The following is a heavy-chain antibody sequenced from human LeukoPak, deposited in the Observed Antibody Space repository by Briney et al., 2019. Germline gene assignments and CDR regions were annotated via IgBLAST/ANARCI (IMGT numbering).Heavy chain of an antibody. CDR2: IYYSGST. V-gene: IGHV4-59*01. Sequence: PSETLSLTCTVSGGSISSYYWSWIRQPPGKGLEWIGYIYYSGSTNYNPSLKSRVTISVDTSKNQFSLKLSSVTAADTAVYYCAIYDSSGYYNYWGQGTLVTVSS. D-gene: IGHD3-22*01. CDR3: AIYDSSGYYNY. CDR1: GGSISSYY. J-gene: IGHJ4*02.